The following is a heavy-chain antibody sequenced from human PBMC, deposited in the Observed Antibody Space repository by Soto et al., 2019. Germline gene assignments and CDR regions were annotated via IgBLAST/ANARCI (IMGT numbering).Heavy chain of an antibody. Sequence: GGSLRLSCAASGFTFSSYWMHWVRQVPGKGLVWVSRIESDGSSTNYADSVKGRSTISRDNARNTLYLQLNSLRAEDTAVYYCTGDRAGTKSVYWGQGTLVTVSS. D-gene: IGHD1-7*01. CDR3: TGDRAGTKSVY. J-gene: IGHJ4*02. CDR2: IESDGSST. CDR1: GFTFSSYW. V-gene: IGHV3-74*01.